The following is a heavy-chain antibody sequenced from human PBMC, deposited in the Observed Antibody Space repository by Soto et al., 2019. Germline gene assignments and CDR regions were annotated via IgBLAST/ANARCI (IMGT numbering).Heavy chain of an antibody. V-gene: IGHV3-30*18. CDR2: ISYDGDNE. CDR3: AKDGGPVYCNSPGCSAKHFDY. J-gene: IGHJ4*02. CDR1: GFTFSGAW. Sequence: GGSLRLSCAASGFTFSGAWFNWVRQAPGKGLEWVAIISYDGDNEYYADSVRGRFTISRDNSKNTLYLQTSSLRHEDTAVYYCAKDGGPVYCNSPGCSAKHFDYWGQGTLVTSPQ. D-gene: IGHD2-2*01.